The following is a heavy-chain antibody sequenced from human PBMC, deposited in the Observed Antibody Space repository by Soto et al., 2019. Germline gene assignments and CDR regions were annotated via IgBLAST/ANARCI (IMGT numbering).Heavy chain of an antibody. D-gene: IGHD3-22*01. V-gene: IGHV3-7*04. J-gene: IGHJ2*01. CDR3: ARAYDSSGYYYVSTLHWYFAL. Sequence: GGSLRLSCAASGFTFSSYWMSWVRQAPGKGLEWVANIKQDGSEKYYVDSVKGRFTISRDNAKNSLYLQMNSLRAEDTAVYYCARAYDSSGYYYVSTLHWYFALWGRGTLVTVSS. CDR1: GFTFSSYW. CDR2: IKQDGSEK.